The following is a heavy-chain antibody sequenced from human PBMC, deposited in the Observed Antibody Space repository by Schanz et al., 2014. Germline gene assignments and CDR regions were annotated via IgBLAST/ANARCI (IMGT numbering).Heavy chain of an antibody. D-gene: IGHD6-13*01. CDR2: IKSRIHGGTT. CDR1: GFSFSGYG. CDR3: TTAHYSSNYETLDY. V-gene: IGHV3-15*01. Sequence: VQLVESGGGVVRPGRSLRLSCAASGFSFSGYGMHWVRQAPGKGLEWVARIKSRIHGGTTDYAAPVKGRFTISRDDSKHTVYLQMDSLKTEDTALYYCTTAHYSSNYETLDYWGQGTLVTVSS. J-gene: IGHJ4*02.